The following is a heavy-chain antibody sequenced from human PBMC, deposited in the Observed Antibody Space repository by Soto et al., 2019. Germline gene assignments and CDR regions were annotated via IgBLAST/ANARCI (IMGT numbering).Heavy chain of an antibody. CDR3: AKRTYYDFWSGSVESDY. Sequence: GGSLRLSCAASGFTFSSYAMSWVRQAPGKGLEWVSAISGSGGSTYYADSVKGRFTISRDNSKNTLYLQMNSLRAEDTAVYYCAKRTYYDFWSGSVESDYWGQGTLVTVSS. V-gene: IGHV3-23*01. CDR2: ISGSGGST. J-gene: IGHJ4*02. D-gene: IGHD3-3*01. CDR1: GFTFSSYA.